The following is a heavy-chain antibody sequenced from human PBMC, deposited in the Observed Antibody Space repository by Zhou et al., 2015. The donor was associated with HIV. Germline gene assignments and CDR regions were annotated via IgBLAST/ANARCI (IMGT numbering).Heavy chain of an antibody. D-gene: IGHD6-13*01. CDR3: ARKIAAAEDNWFDP. CDR1: GGTFSSYA. V-gene: IGHV1-69*01. J-gene: IGHJ5*02. CDR2: IIPIFGTA. Sequence: LMQSGTEVTKPGSSVKVSCKASGGTFSSYAISWVRQAPGQGLEWMGGIIPIFGTANYAQKFQGRVTITADESTSTAYMELSSLRSEDTAVYYCARKIAAAEDNWFDPWGQGTLVTVSS.